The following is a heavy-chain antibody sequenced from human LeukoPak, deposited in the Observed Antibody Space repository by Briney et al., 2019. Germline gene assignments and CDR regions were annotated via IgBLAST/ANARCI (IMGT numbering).Heavy chain of an antibody. CDR1: VGSFSDYN. CDR2: INHSGSA. D-gene: IGHD3-10*01. CDR3: ARDRDYGSGMDV. J-gene: IGHJ6*03. Sequence: PSETLSLTCTVYVGSFSDYNWSWIRQPPGKGREWIGEINHSGSANYNPSLKSRVMISLDTSKNQFSLKLNSVTAADTAVYFCARDRDYGSGMDVWGKGTTVTVSS. V-gene: IGHV4-34*01.